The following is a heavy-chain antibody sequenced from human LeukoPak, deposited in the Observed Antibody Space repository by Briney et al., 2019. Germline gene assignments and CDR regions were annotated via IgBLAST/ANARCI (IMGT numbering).Heavy chain of an antibody. D-gene: IGHD1-1*01. V-gene: IGHV4-4*07. Sequence: SETLSLTCSVSGGSITFYYWNWIRKPAGKGLEWIRRIHTSGTTNYNPSLKSRVTMSIDTSQKKFSLNLTSVTAADTAVYYCASSSWKKTFDYWGQGALVTVSS. CDR2: IHTSGTT. CDR1: GGSITFYY. CDR3: ASSSWKKTFDY. J-gene: IGHJ4*02.